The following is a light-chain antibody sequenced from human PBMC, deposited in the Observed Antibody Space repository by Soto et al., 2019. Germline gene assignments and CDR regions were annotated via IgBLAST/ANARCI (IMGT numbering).Light chain of an antibody. CDR3: ETWDNNTWV. CDR2: VEGSGSY. Sequence: QTVVTQSPSASASLGSSVRLTCTLSSGHSTYIIAWHQQQPGKAPRFLMKVEGSGSYDKGSGVPDRFSGSSSGADRYLTISNLQFEDEADYFCETWDNNTWVFGGGTKLTVL. J-gene: IGLJ3*02. CDR1: SGHSTYI. V-gene: IGLV4-60*02.